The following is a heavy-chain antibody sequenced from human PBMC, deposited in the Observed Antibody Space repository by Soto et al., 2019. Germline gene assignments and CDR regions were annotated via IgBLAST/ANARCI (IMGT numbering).Heavy chain of an antibody. Sequence: QVQLVQSGAEVKKPGSSVKVSCKASGGTFSSYAISWVRQAPGQGLEWMGGIIPFFGTANYAQKFQGRVTITADESTSTAYMEMSSLRSEDTAVYYCARYRYGYSYVAYWGQGTLVTVSS. D-gene: IGHD5-18*01. CDR1: GGTFSSYA. V-gene: IGHV1-69*12. CDR2: IIPFFGTA. CDR3: ARYRYGYSYVAY. J-gene: IGHJ4*02.